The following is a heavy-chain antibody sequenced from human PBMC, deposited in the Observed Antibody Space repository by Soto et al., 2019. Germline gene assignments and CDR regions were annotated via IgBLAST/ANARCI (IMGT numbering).Heavy chain of an antibody. V-gene: IGHV3-73*01. Sequence: EVQLVESGGGSVQPGESLKLSCSTSGFTFSASHMHWVRQAPGKGLEWVGHMRSKADNYDPAYGASVRGRFTVARDDSKTTAYLQMDSLKAEDTAVYYCARQTVSCHDFWGQGTLVTVSS. CDR3: ARQTVSCHDF. J-gene: IGHJ4*02. CDR2: MRSKADNYDP. CDR1: GFTFSASH. D-gene: IGHD2-2*01.